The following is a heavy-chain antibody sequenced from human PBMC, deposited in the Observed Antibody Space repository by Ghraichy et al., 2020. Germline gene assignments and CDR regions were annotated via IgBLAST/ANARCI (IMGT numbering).Heavy chain of an antibody. CDR3: AKDLCGDYDY. CDR2: ISGSNT. CDR1: GFTFSSYA. J-gene: IGHJ4*02. V-gene: IGHV3-23*01. Sequence: LSLTCAASGFTFSSYAMTWVRQAPGKGLEWVSTISGSNTYYADSVKGRFTISRDNSKNTLYLQMNSLRVEDTAVYYCAKDLCGDYDYWGQGTLVTVSS. D-gene: IGHD4-17*01.